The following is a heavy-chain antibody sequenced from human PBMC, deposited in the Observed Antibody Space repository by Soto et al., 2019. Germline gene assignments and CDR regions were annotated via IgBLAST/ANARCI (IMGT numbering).Heavy chain of an antibody. V-gene: IGHV3-33*05. CDR1: GFTFRRYV. CDR2: TSYDGSNN. D-gene: IGHD3-16*01. CDR3: ARWGTTGGLDV. J-gene: IGHJ4*02. Sequence: QVQLVESGGGVVQPGTSLRLSCVGSGFTFRRYVIHWVRQAPGKGLEWVALTSYDGSNNFYGDSVKARFTISRHNSRNTVELQRDSLRFEDTALYYCARWGTTGGLDVWGQGTLVSVSS.